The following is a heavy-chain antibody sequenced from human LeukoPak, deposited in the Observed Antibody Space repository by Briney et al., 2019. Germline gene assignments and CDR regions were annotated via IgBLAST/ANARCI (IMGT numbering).Heavy chain of an antibody. D-gene: IGHD3-22*01. CDR2: ISGSGGST. CDR3: AKGVKGYYYGSSVYYFDY. J-gene: IGHJ4*02. CDR1: GFTFSSYA. V-gene: IGHV3-23*01. Sequence: GGSLRLSCAASGFTFSSYAMSWVRQAPGKGLEWVSAISGSGGSTYYADSVKGRFTISRDNSKNTLYLQMNSLRAEDTAVYYCAKGVKGYYYGSSVYYFDYWGQGTLVTVSS.